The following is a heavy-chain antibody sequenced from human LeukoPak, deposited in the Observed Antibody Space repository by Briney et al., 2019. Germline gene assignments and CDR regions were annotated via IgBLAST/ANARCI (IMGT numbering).Heavy chain of an antibody. D-gene: IGHD3-10*01. CDR1: GGSITSGEYF. CDR2: IYRSGST. J-gene: IGHJ1*01. V-gene: IGHV4-30-4*01. CDR3: CRDLKFYGSGSYWDS. Sequence: PSETLSLTCTVSGGSITSGEYFWTWIRQTPGKGLEWIGYIYRSGSTHYNPSLQSRVTISIDTSKDQFSLNLTSVTAADTAVYYCCRDLKFYGSGSYWDSWGQGTLVTVSS.